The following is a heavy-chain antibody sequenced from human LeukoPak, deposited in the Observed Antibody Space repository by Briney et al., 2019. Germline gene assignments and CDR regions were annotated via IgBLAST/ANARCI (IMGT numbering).Heavy chain of an antibody. CDR2: INPNSGGT. V-gene: IGHV1-2*02. CDR3: ARVFELTGTTGGDY. Sequence: ASVKVSCKASGYTFTGYYMHWVRQAPGQGLEWMGWINPNSGGTNYAQKFQGRATMTRDTSISTAYMELSRLRSDDTAVYYCARVFELTGTTGGDYWGQGTLVTVSS. CDR1: GYTFTGYY. D-gene: IGHD1-7*01. J-gene: IGHJ4*02.